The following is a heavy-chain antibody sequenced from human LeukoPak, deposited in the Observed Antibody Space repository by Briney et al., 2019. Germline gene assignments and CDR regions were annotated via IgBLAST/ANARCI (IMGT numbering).Heavy chain of an antibody. CDR3: ARAFYYGSGPYYYYMDV. CDR1: GGSISSYY. CDR2: IYTSGST. V-gene: IGHV4-4*07. J-gene: IGHJ6*03. D-gene: IGHD3-10*01. Sequence: SETLSLTCTVSGGSISSYYWSWIRQPAGKGLEWIGRIYTSGSTNYNPSLRSRVTMSVDMSKNQFSLRLSSVTAADTAVYFCARAFYYGSGPYYYYMDVWGKGTTVTISS.